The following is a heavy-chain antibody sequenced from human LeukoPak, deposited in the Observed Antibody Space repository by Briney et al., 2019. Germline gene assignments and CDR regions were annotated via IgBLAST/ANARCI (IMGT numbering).Heavy chain of an antibody. CDR2: IYWDDDK. CDR3: AHRQRQLGLYCFAY. V-gene: IGHV2-5*02. Sequence: FGPTLVNPTQTLTLTCTFSGFSLDTNGMGVGWIRQPPGKPLEWLALIYWDDDKRYSPSLKSRLAITKDTSKNQVVLTMTNMDPGDTATYYCAHRQRQLGLYCFAYWGQGTLVTVSS. CDR1: GFSLDTNGMG. J-gene: IGHJ4*02. D-gene: IGHD6-25*01.